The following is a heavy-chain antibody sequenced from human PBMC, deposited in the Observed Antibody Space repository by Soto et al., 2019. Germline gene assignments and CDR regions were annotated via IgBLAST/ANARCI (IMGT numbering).Heavy chain of an antibody. CDR3: AKFFVETGGSSGWPWTFDY. CDR2: ISGSGGTT. Sequence: EVQLLESGGGLVQPGRSLRLSCAASGFTFSSYAMSWVRQAPGKGLEWVSAISGSGGTTYYAASVKGRFTISRDNSKNTLFLQMNGLRAEDTAVYYCAKFFVETGGSSGWPWTFDYWGQGTLVTVSS. V-gene: IGHV3-23*01. CDR1: GFTFSSYA. J-gene: IGHJ4*02. D-gene: IGHD6-25*01.